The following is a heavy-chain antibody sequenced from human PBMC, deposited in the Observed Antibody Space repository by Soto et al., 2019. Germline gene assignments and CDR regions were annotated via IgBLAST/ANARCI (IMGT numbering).Heavy chain of an antibody. CDR2: IYYSGKT. V-gene: IGHV4-39*01. CDR1: GGSIGSSSYY. D-gene: IGHD2-2*01. CDR3: KAGIVPSSMGSSWFDP. J-gene: IGHJ5*02. Sequence: QLQLQESGPGLVKSSETLSVTCTVSGGSIGSSSYYWGWIRQPPGKGLEWIGSIYYSGKTYYNPSLKRRVTISVDTSMNKFSLNLSSVTAADTAVHYCKAGIVPSSMGSSWFDPWGQGTLATVSS.